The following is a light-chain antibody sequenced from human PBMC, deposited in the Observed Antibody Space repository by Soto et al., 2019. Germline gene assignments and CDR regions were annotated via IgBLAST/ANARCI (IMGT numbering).Light chain of an antibody. J-gene: IGLJ1*01. Sequence: QSVLTQPPSVSGTPGQWITISCSGSSSDIGTNYVYWYQQLPGAAPKLLIYRNNQRPSGVPDRFSGSKSGTSASLAISGLRSEDEAEYHCAGWDDSLSGFYVFGNGTKVTVL. V-gene: IGLV1-47*01. CDR1: SSDIGTNY. CDR3: AGWDDSLSGFYV. CDR2: RNN.